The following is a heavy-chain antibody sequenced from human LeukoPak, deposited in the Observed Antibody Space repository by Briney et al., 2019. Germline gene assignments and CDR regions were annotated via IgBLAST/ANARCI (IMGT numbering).Heavy chain of an antibody. V-gene: IGHV3-30*02. CDR1: GFTFSSYG. D-gene: IGHD1-26*01. CDR3: AKVVHSGRFPHTRGDYFDY. CDR2: IRYDGSNK. J-gene: IGHJ4*02. Sequence: PGGSPRLSCAASGFTFSSYGMHWVRQAPGKGLEWVAFIRYDGSNKYYADSVKGRFTISRDNSKNTLYLQMNSLRAEDTAVYYCAKVVHSGRFPHTRGDYFDYWGQGTLVTVSS.